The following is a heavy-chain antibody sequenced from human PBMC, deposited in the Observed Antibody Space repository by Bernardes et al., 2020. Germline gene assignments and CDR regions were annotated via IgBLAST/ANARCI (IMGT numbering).Heavy chain of an antibody. CDR1: GFTFSSYY. CDR2: ISGSSNTI. V-gene: IGHV3-48*02. J-gene: IGHJ6*02. CDR3: ARDRGLIRFRSYYYYGMDV. D-gene: IGHD3-10*01. Sequence: VGSLSLSCAASGFTFSSYYMNWVRQAPGKGLEWVSYISGSSNTIYYADSVKGRFTISRDNAKNSLYLQMNSLRDEDTAVYYCARDRGLIRFRSYYYYGMDVWGQGTTVTVSS.